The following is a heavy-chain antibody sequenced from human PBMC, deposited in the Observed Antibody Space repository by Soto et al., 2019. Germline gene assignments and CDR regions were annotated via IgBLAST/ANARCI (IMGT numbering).Heavy chain of an antibody. CDR2: ISGSGGST. CDR1: GFTFSIYA. V-gene: IGHV3-23*01. D-gene: IGHD2-15*01. J-gene: IGHJ4*02. CDR3: VRASLVVAAATREDY. Sequence: GGSLRLSCAASGFTFSIYAMSWVRQAPGKGLEWVSAISGSGGSTYYADSVKGRFTISRDNAKNTLYLQMNSLRAEDTAVYYCVRASLVVAAATREDYWGQGTLVTVSS.